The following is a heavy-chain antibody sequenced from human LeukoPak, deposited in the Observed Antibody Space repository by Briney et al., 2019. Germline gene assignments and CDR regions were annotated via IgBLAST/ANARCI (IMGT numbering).Heavy chain of an antibody. CDR2: IYHSGST. CDR3: ARLRVVTEAFDI. Sequence: SETLSLTCAVSGYSISSGYYWGWIRQPPGKGLEWIGSIYHSGSTYYNPSLKSRVTISVDTSKNQFSPKLSSVTAADTAVYYCARLRVVTEAFDIWGQGTMVTVSS. D-gene: IGHD4-23*01. V-gene: IGHV4-38-2*01. CDR1: GYSISSGYY. J-gene: IGHJ3*02.